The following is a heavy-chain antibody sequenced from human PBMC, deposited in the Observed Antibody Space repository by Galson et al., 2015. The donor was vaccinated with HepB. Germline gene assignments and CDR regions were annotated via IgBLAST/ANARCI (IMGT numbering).Heavy chain of an antibody. V-gene: IGHV4-59*01. J-gene: IGHJ6*02. Sequence: SETLSLTCTVSGGSISTYYWSWIRQPPGKGLEWIGNVYYTGSANYNPSLKSRLIISVDTSENQFSLILFSVTAADTAVYYRARDPSFGSENYFSSYGLDVWGQGTTVTVSS. CDR1: GGSISTYY. D-gene: IGHD3-10*01. CDR2: VYYTGSA. CDR3: ARDPSFGSENYFSSYGLDV.